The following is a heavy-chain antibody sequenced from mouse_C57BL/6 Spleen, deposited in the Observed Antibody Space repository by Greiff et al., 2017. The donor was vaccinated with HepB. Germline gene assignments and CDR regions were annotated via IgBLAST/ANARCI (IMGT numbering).Heavy chain of an antibody. CDR1: GYSITSGYY. CDR2: ISYDGSN. J-gene: IGHJ3*01. CDR3: ASVYYAWFAY. Sequence: DVKLVESGPGLVKPSQSLSLTCSVTGYSITSGYYWNWIRQFPGNKLEWMGYISYDGSNNYNPSLKNRISITRDTSKNQFFLKLNSVTTEDTATYYCASVYYAWFAYWGQGTLVTVSA. V-gene: IGHV3-6*01. D-gene: IGHD1-1*01.